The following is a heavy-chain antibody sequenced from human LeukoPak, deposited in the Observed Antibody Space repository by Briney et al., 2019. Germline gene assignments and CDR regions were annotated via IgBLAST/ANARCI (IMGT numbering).Heavy chain of an antibody. V-gene: IGHV4-34*01. CDR2: INHSRST. CDR3: ARGPLTNDY. CDR1: GGSFSGYY. J-gene: IGHJ4*02. Sequence: PSETLSLTCAVYGGSFSGYYWSWIRQPPGKGLEWIGEINHSRSTNYNPSLKSRVTISVDTSKNQFSLKLSSVTAADTAVYYCARGPLTNDYWGQGTLVTVSS.